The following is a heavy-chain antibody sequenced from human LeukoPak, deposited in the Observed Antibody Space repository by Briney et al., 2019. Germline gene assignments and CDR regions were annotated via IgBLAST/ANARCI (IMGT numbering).Heavy chain of an antibody. V-gene: IGHV3-23*01. J-gene: IGHJ5*02. CDR3: AKDRGFSGYNNWFDP. D-gene: IGHD5-12*01. CDR1: GFTFSSYA. Sequence: QTGGSLRLSCAASGFTFSSYAMNWVRQAPGKGLEWVSGISGSGSSTYYVDSVKGRFTTSRDNSKNTLYLQMNSLRAEDTAVYYCAKDRGFSGYNNWFDPWGQGTLVTVSS. CDR2: ISGSGSST.